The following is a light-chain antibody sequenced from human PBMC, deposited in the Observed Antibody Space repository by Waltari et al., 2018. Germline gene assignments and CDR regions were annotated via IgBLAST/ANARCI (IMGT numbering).Light chain of an antibody. J-gene: IGKJ5*01. Sequence: DIQMTQSPSSLSASVGDRVPITCRASQSISSYLAWYQQKPGKAPKLLIYAASSLQSGVPSRFSGSGSGTDFTLTISNLHPEDFATYSCQQSYNVLPITFGQGTRLEIK. CDR3: QQSYNVLPIT. CDR1: QSISSY. CDR2: AAS. V-gene: IGKV1-39*01.